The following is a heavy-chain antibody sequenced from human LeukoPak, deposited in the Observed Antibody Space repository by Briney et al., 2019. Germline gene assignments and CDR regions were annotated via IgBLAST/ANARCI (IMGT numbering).Heavy chain of an antibody. J-gene: IGHJ4*02. CDR3: ARSGRYSYVDY. Sequence: SETLSLTCAVYGGSFSGYHWSWIRQPPGKGLEWIGEINHSGSTNYNPSLKSRVTISVDTSKNQFSLKLSSVTAADTAVYYCARSGRYSYVDYWGQGTLVTVSS. D-gene: IGHD6-19*01. CDR1: GGSFSGYH. V-gene: IGHV4-34*01. CDR2: INHSGST.